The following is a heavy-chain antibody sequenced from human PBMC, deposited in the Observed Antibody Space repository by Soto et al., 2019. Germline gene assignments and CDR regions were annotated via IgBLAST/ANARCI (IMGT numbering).Heavy chain of an antibody. D-gene: IGHD6-19*01. CDR1: GYTFTSYA. V-gene: IGHV1-3*01. CDR3: ASGWYAYYFDY. Sequence: QVQLVQSGAEVKKSGASVKVSCKASGYTFTSYAMHWVRQAPGQRLEWMGWINAGNGNTKYSQKFQGRVTITRDTSASTAYMELSSLRSEDTAVYYCASGWYAYYFDYWGQGTLVTVSS. J-gene: IGHJ4*02. CDR2: INAGNGNT.